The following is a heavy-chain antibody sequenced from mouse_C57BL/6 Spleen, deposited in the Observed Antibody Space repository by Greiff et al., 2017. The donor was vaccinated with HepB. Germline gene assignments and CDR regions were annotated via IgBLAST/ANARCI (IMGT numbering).Heavy chain of an antibody. CDR2: IDPENGDT. D-gene: IGHD2-2*01. Sequence: VQLKESGAELVRPGASVKLSCTASGFNIKDDYMHWVKQRPEQGLEWIGWIDPENGDTEYASKFQGKATITADTSSNTAYLQLSSLTSEDTAVYYCTPSMVTTRIYFDYWGQGTTLTVSS. J-gene: IGHJ2*01. CDR3: TPSMVTTRIYFDY. CDR1: GFNIKDDY. V-gene: IGHV14-4*01.